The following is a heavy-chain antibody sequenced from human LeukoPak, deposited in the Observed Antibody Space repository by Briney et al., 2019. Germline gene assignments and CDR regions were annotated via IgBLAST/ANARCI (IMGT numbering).Heavy chain of an antibody. CDR2: INSDMSST. V-gene: IGHV3-74*01. CDR3: ARDRAVSGTYFDY. D-gene: IGHD6-19*01. Sequence: PGGSLSLSCAVSGFTFSKHWMHCVRGSPGKGLVWVSRINSDMSSTNYADSVEGRFTISRDNANNTLYLQMNSLRAEDTAVYYCARDRAVSGTYFDYWGQGPLLTVSS. J-gene: IGHJ4*02. CDR1: GFTFSKHW.